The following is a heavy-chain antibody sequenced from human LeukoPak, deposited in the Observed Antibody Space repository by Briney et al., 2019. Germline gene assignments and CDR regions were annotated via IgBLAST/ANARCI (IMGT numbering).Heavy chain of an antibody. CDR2: IHTNGGT. J-gene: IGHJ4*01. CDR3: SRGGGYGDY. D-gene: IGHD5-12*01. V-gene: IGHV4-4*07. Sequence: SETLSLTCTVSGASITSFYYNWIRQSAGKGLELIGRIHTNGGTDYRPSLNSRVTMSVDTSKKQISLKLTSVTAADTAVYFCSRGGGYGDYWGQGILVTVSS. CDR1: GASITSFY.